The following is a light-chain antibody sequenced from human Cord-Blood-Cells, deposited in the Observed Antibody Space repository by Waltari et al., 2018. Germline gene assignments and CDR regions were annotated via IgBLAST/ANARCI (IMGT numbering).Light chain of an antibody. J-gene: IGLJ3*02. CDR3: QSADSSGTWV. CDR2: KDS. V-gene: IGLV3-25*02. CDR1: ALPKQY. Sequence: SYELTQPPSVSVSPGQTARITCPGDALPKQYAYWYQQKPGQAPVLVIYKDSERPSGLPARFSGSSSGTTVTLTISGVQAEDEADYYCQSADSSGTWVFGGGTKLTVL.